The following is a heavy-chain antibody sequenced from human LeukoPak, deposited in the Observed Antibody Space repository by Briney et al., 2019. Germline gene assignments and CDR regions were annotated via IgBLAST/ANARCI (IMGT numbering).Heavy chain of an antibody. J-gene: IGHJ3*02. Sequence: PGGSLRLSCAASGFTFSSYEMNWVRQAPGEGLEWVSYISSSGSTIYYADSVKGRFTISRDNAKNSLYLQMNSLRAEDTAVYYCASLTTLGYYDSSGGAFDIWGQGTMVTVSS. CDR2: ISSSGSTI. CDR1: GFTFSSYE. CDR3: ASLTTLGYYDSSGGAFDI. V-gene: IGHV3-48*03. D-gene: IGHD3-22*01.